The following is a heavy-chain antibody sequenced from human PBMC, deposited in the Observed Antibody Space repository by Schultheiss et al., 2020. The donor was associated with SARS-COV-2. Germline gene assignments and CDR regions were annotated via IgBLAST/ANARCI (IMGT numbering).Heavy chain of an antibody. CDR3: ARDAASVIPYWYFDL. V-gene: IGHV4-59*01. D-gene: IGHD3-16*02. CDR1: GGSFSGYY. J-gene: IGHJ2*01. Sequence: SQTLSLTCAVYGGSFSGYYWSWIRQPPGKGLEWIGYIYYSGSTNYNPSLTSRVTISVDKSKNQFSLKVTSVTAADTAVYYCARDAASVIPYWYFDLWGRGTLVTVSS. CDR2: IYYSGST.